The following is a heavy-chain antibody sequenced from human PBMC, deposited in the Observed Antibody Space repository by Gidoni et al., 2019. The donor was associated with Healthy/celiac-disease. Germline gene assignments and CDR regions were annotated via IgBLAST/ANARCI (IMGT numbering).Heavy chain of an antibody. CDR2: ISSRSSYI. V-gene: IGHV3-21*01. CDR1: GGTFSSNR. Sequence: EVQLVESGGGMVKPGGARRLSGAGSGGTFSSNRMNWVRQAPGKGLEWVSSISSRSSYIYYADSVKGRFTISRDYAKNSLYLQMTSLIAEDTAVYYCAREDGDSLFDSWGQGTLVTVSS. D-gene: IGHD4-17*01. CDR3: AREDGDSLFDS. J-gene: IGHJ4*02.